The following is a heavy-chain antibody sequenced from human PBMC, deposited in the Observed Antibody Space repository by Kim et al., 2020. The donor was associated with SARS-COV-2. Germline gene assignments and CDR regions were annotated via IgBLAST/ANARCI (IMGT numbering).Heavy chain of an antibody. J-gene: IGHJ4*02. CDR2: IDPSDSYT. D-gene: IGHD6-25*01. CDR3: ATSLSAGFDY. CDR1: GYSFTSYW. V-gene: IGHV5-10-1*01. Sequence: GESLKISCKGSGYSFTSYWISWVRQMPGKGLEWMGRIDPSDSYTNYSPSFQGHVTISADKSISTAYLQWSSLKASDTAMHYCATSLSAGFDYWGQGTLVTVSS.